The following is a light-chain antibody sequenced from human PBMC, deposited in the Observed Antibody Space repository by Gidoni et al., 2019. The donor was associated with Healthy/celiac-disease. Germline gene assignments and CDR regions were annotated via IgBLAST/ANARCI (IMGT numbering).Light chain of an antibody. CDR1: QSVSSSY. V-gene: IGKV3-20*01. CDR2: GAS. Sequence: EIVLTQSPGTLSLSPGERANLSCRASQSVSSSYLAWYQQKPGQAPRLLIYGASSRATGIPDRFSGSGSGTDFTLTISRLEPEDFAVYYCQQDGSSPLTFGGGTKVEIK. J-gene: IGKJ4*01. CDR3: QQDGSSPLT.